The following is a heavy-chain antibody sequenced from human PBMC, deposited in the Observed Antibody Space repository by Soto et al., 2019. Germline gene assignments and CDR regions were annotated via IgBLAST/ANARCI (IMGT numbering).Heavy chain of an antibody. V-gene: IGHV4-34*01. J-gene: IGHJ4*02. CDR3: ARGSREPVLRYFDWVLPYFDY. D-gene: IGHD3-9*01. Sequence: QVQLQQWGAGLLKPSETLSLTCAVYGVSFSGYYWSWIRPPPGKGLEWIGELNHSGSTNYNPSLKSRVTISLDTSKNQFSLKLSSVPAADTAVYYCARGSREPVLRYFDWVLPYFDYWGQGTLVTVSS. CDR1: GVSFSGYY. CDR2: LNHSGST.